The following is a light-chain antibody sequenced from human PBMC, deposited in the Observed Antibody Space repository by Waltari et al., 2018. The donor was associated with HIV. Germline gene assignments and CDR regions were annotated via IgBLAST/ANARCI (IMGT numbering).Light chain of an antibody. Sequence: DIVMTQSPDSLAVSLCERATINCKSSQSVLYNSNNKNFLAWYQQKPGQPPKVPIYWASTRESGVPDRFSGSGSGTDFTLTISSLQAEDVAVYYCQQYYSTPLTFGGGTKVEIK. CDR1: QSVLYNSNNKNF. J-gene: IGKJ4*01. CDR3: QQYYSTPLT. V-gene: IGKV4-1*01. CDR2: WAS.